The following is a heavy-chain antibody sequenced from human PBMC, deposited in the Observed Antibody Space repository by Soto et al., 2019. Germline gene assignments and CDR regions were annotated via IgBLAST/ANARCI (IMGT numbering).Heavy chain of an antibody. CDR3: IXSPWWALTEDTACS. D-gene: IGHD2-8*02. V-gene: IGHV3-15*07. Sequence: GGSLRLSCTVSGFIVSSAWMNWVRQAPGKGKEWVGRIKSKIDGGTTDYAAPVQGRFTISLEDSKNMLYMQMESLRTEDTAVYYFIXSPWWALTEDTACSCGRGSLVPVSS. CDR1: GFIVSSAW. J-gene: IGHJ5*02. CDR2: IKSKIDGGTT.